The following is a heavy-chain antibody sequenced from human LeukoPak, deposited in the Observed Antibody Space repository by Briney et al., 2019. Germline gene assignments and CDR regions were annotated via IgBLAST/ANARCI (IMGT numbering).Heavy chain of an antibody. J-gene: IGHJ4*02. CDR2: ISHDANNK. CDR1: AFTFRAYG. Sequence: GGSLRLSCAASAFTFRAYGMHWVRQAPGKGLEWVAVISHDANNKYYADSVKGRFTISRDNSKNTLYLQMDSLRGEDTAVHYCAKDRHPARTDGYYFDYWGQGTLVSVSS. D-gene: IGHD5-24*01. CDR3: AKDRHPARTDGYYFDY. V-gene: IGHV3-30*18.